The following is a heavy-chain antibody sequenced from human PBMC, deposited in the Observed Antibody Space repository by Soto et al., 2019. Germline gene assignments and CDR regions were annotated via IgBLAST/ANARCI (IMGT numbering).Heavy chain of an antibody. CDR2: THHSRGT. CDR3: AGQPTAGSYYDLGSYYYYYAMDV. J-gene: IGHJ6*02. D-gene: IGHD3-10*01. Sequence: SETLSLTCAVSGDSIIGTHWWSWVRRPPGKGLEFIGETHHSRGTNYNPSLRSRVTMSLDKSKNQLSLILYSVTAADTGVYYCAGQPTAGSYYDLGSYYYYYAMDVWGQGTTVTVS. CDR1: GDSIIGTHW. V-gene: IGHV4-4*02.